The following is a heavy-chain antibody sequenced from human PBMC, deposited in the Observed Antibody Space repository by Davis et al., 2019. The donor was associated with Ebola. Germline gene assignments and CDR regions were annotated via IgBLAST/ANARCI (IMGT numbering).Heavy chain of an antibody. CDR3: ARTALTSVSGSGLGYNYFDP. J-gene: IGHJ5*02. CDR1: GGSLSGYF. V-gene: IGHV4-34*01. Sequence: SETLSLTCAVYGGSLSGYFWTWIRQSPGKGLEWIGTSSHSGTITFYNSSLKSRVTISVDTPNNHVSLILNSVSAADTAVYYCARTALTSVSGSGLGYNYFDPWGQGTLVTVSS. D-gene: IGHD3-10*01. CDR2: SSHSGTIT.